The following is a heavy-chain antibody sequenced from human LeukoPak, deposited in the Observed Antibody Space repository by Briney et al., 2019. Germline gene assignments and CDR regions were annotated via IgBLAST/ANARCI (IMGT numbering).Heavy chain of an antibody. V-gene: IGHV1-2*06. CDR2: INPNSGGT. J-gene: IGHJ4*02. D-gene: IGHD6-13*01. CDR1: GYTFTGYY. CDR3: AFIAAGDTGRDLDY. Sequence: ASVKVSCKASGYTFTGYYMHWVRQAPGQGLEWMGRINPNSGGTNYAQKFQGRVTMTRDTSISTAYMELSRLRSDDTAVYYCAFIAAGDTGRDLDYWGQGTLVTVSS.